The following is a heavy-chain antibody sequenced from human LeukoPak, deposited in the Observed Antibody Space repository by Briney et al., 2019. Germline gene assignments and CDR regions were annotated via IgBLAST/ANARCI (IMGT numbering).Heavy chain of an antibody. V-gene: IGHV4-38-2*02. CDR1: GYSISSGYY. CDR2: THHSGTT. CDR3: ARKGFGNLDSWFDP. D-gene: IGHD3-10*01. J-gene: IGHJ5*02. Sequence: SGTLSLTCTVSGYSISSGYYWGWIRQAPGKGLEYIGSTHHSGTTYYNPSLKRRVTVSLDTSENQLALKRSSVTAADTAVYYCARKGFGNLDSWFDPWGQGTLVTVSS.